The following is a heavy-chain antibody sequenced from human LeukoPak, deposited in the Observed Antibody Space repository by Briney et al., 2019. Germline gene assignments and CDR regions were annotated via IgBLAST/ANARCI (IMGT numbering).Heavy chain of an antibody. J-gene: IGHJ4*02. D-gene: IGHD5-18*01. V-gene: IGHV3-23*01. CDR3: AKDRFAYTYGIFDY. CDR1: GFIFSNYA. Sequence: PGGSLRLSCVASGFIFSNYAMSWVRQPPGKGLEWVSGISSSGGTTYYADSVKGRFTISRDKSKSTLYLQMNSLRAEDTAIYYCAKDRFAYTYGIFDYWGRGTLVAVSS. CDR2: ISSSGGTT.